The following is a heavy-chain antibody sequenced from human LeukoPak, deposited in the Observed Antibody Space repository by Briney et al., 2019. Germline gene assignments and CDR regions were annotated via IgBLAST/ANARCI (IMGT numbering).Heavy chain of an antibody. J-gene: IGHJ4*02. CDR3: ARAEKGGYYDSSGYDY. Sequence: PGGSLRLSCAASGFTFSTYSMNWVRQAPGKGLEWVPFITSSSSTTYYADSVKGRFTISRDNAKNSLYLQMSSLRVEDTAVYYCARAEKGGYYDSSGYDYWGQGTLVTVSS. CDR1: GFTFSTYS. V-gene: IGHV3-48*01. CDR2: ITSSSSTT. D-gene: IGHD3-22*01.